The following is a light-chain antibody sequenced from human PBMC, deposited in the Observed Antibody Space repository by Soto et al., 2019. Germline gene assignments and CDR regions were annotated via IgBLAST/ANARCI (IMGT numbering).Light chain of an antibody. Sequence: QSALTQPASVSGSPGHSITFSCTGTSSDIGVYNYVSWYQQHPGKAPKLMIYEVNNRPSGVSNRFSGSKSGNTASLTISGLQAEDEADYYCSSYTTSNTYVFGTGTKVTVL. V-gene: IGLV2-14*01. CDR2: EVN. CDR3: SSYTTSNTYV. J-gene: IGLJ1*01. CDR1: SSDIGVYNY.